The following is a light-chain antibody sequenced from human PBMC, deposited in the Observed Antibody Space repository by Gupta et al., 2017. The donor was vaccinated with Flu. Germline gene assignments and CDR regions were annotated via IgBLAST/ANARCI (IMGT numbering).Light chain of an antibody. CDR1: NSNIGRNT. Sequence: QSLLTQPPSSSATPGQRVTISCSGSNSNIGRNTLSWYQQLPGAAPKLIIQNDNQRPSGVPGRFSGSKAGTSASLTISGLQSEDEGDFYCATWDDILNGPVFGGGTRLTVL. V-gene: IGLV1-44*01. CDR2: NDN. CDR3: ATWDDILNGPV. J-gene: IGLJ3*02.